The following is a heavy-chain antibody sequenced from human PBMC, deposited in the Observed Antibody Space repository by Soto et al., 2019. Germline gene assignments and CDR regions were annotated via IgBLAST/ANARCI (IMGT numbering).Heavy chain of an antibody. CDR2: ISAYNGNT. Sequence: VSVNGSCKASGYTITSYRISWVRQATGQGLEWMGWISAYNGNTNYAQKLQGRVTMTTDTSTSTAYMELRSLRSDDTAVYYCARGSIVVVPAAIVFGYYYGMDVWGQGTTVTVSS. J-gene: IGHJ6*02. V-gene: IGHV1-18*04. CDR3: ARGSIVVVPAAIVFGYYYGMDV. D-gene: IGHD2-2*01. CDR1: GYTITSYR.